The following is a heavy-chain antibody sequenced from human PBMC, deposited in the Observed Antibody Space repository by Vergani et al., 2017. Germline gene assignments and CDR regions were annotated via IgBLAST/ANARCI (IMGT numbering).Heavy chain of an antibody. J-gene: IGHJ5*02. Sequence: QLQLQESCPGLVKPSATLSLTCSVSGASIRSRNYYWGWIRPPPGKGLEWIASIYYSGSTYYNPSLKSRVTISVDTSKNQLSLTLGSVTAADTAVYFCARHSTVEWLVKLGWIDPWGQGILVTVSS. CDR3: ARHSTVEWLVKLGWIDP. V-gene: IGHV4-39*01. D-gene: IGHD6-19*01. CDR2: IYYSGST. CDR1: GASIRSRNYY.